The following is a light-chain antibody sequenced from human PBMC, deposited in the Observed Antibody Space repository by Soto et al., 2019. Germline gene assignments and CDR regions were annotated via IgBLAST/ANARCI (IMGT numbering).Light chain of an antibody. CDR1: RDHSNY. CDR2: DAS. Sequence: DMQLTESPSSLSASVGDRVTITCLSSRDHSNYLHWYQQKPGTPTKLLIYDASNLESGVPSRFSGGGSGTHFTFTINNLQPEAVATYFCQQYENLPLTFGAGTKVDIK. CDR3: QQYENLPLT. V-gene: IGKV1-33*01. J-gene: IGKJ4*01.